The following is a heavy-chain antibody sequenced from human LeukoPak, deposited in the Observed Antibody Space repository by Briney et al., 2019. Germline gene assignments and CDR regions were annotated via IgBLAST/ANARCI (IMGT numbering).Heavy chain of an antibody. Sequence: KPSETLSLTCTVSGGYISSNYWSWIRQPAGKGLEWIGRIHSSGSTSYNPALKSRVTMSVDTSKNQFSLKLSAVTAADTAVYYCAREGYDSSGYYAFGYWGQGTLVTVSS. D-gene: IGHD3-22*01. CDR1: GGYISSNY. J-gene: IGHJ4*02. CDR2: IHSSGST. V-gene: IGHV4-4*07. CDR3: AREGYDSSGYYAFGY.